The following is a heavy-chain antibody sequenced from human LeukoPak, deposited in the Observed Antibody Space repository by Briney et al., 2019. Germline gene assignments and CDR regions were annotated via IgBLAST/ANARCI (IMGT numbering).Heavy chain of an antibody. CDR2: ISGSGGST. Sequence: PGGSLRLSCEASGFTFSSYAMSWVRQAPGKGLEWVSAISGSGGSTYYADSVKGRFTISRDNSKNTLYLQMNSLRAEDTAVYYCAKGRIAAAGRGTNDYWGQGTLVTVSS. CDR1: GFTFSSYA. V-gene: IGHV3-23*01. D-gene: IGHD6-13*01. CDR3: AKGRIAAAGRGTNDY. J-gene: IGHJ4*02.